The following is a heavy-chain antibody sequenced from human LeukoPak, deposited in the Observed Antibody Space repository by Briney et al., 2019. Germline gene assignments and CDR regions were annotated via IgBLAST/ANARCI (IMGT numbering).Heavy chain of an antibody. Sequence: GGSLRLSCAASGFTFSSYAMHWVRQAPGKGLEYVSAISSNGGSTYYANSVKGRFTISRDNSKNTLYLQMGSLRAEDMAVYYCARVGYYYDSSGYVFDYWGQGTLVTVSS. J-gene: IGHJ4*02. CDR3: ARVGYYYDSSGYVFDY. D-gene: IGHD3-22*01. V-gene: IGHV3-64*01. CDR1: GFTFSSYA. CDR2: ISSNGGST.